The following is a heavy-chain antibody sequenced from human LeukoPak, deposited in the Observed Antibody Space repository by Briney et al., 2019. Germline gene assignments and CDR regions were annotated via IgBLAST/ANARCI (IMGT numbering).Heavy chain of an antibody. CDR3: ARERFGELTHTPVFDY. V-gene: IGHV1-69*06. CDR1: GGTFSSYA. Sequence: SVKVSCKASGGTFSSYAISWVRQAPGQGLEWMGGIIPIFGTANYAQKFQGRVTVTADKSTSTAYMELSSLRSEDTAVYYCARERFGELTHTPVFDYWGQGTLVTVSS. J-gene: IGHJ4*02. D-gene: IGHD3-10*01. CDR2: IIPIFGTA.